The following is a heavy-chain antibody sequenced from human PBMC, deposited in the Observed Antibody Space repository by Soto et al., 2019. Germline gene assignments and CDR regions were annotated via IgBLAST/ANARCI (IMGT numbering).Heavy chain of an antibody. CDR3: ANWGRGVLIQNRFDP. Sequence: SETLSLTCSVHVGSLSDDASSSDFYWNLIRPSPGKWLEWIGEIDRSGRTKYNPSLKSRVSISVDTSKNQFSLKLSSVTAADTGVYYCANWGRGVLIQNRFDPWGKGILLTTYS. CDR1: VGSLSDDASSSDFY. J-gene: IGHJ5*02. D-gene: IGHD3-10*01. CDR2: IDRSGRT. V-gene: IGHV4-34*01.